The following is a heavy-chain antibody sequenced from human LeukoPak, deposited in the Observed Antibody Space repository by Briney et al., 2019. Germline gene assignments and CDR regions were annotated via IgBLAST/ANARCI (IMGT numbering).Heavy chain of an antibody. CDR3: ARDPYSGSYGADYYYYMDV. D-gene: IGHD1-26*01. V-gene: IGHV3-21*01. Sequence: GGSLRLSCAASGFTFSTYEMNWVRQAPGKGLEWVSSITSGSSHIYYADSVKGRFTISRDNAKSSLYLQMNSLRAEDTAVYYCARDPYSGSYGADYYYYMDVWGKGTTVTISS. CDR1: GFTFSTYE. J-gene: IGHJ6*03. CDR2: ITSGSSHI.